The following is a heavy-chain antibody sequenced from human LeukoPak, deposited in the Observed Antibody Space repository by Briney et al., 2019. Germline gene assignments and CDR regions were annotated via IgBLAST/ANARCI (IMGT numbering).Heavy chain of an antibody. CDR1: GGSISSGGYY. V-gene: IGHV4-31*03. J-gene: IGHJ6*02. CDR3: ARDSMATYGMDV. D-gene: IGHD5-24*01. CDR2: IYYSGST. Sequence: SQTLSLTCTVSGGSISSGGYYWSWIRQHPGKGLEWIEYIYYSGSTYYNPSLKSRVTISVDTSKNQFSLKLSSVTAADTAVYYCARDSMATYGMDVWGQGTTVTVSS.